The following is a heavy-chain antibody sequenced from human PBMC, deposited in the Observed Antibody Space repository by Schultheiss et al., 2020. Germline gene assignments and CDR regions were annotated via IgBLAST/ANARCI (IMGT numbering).Heavy chain of an antibody. Sequence: ETLSLTCAVFGESFSGYYWSWIRQSPAKGLEWIGEINDSGSTNYNPSLKSRVTISVDTSKNQFSLKLSSVTAADTAVYYCARAGYDFWSGYYTGISYYYYMDVWGKGTTVTVSS. CDR2: INDSGST. CDR3: ARAGYDFWSGYYTGISYYYYMDV. D-gene: IGHD3-3*01. CDR1: GESFSGYY. J-gene: IGHJ6*03. V-gene: IGHV4-34*01.